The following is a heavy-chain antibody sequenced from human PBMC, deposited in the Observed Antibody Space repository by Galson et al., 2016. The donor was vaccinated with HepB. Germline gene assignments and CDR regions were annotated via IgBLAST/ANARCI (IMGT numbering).Heavy chain of an antibody. V-gene: IGHV3-30*19. CDR1: GFTLTTYA. Sequence: SLRLSCAVSGFTLTTYAMHWVRQAPGKGLEWVAVISADGSTTYYADSVKGRFTISRETSNNTLYLQMNTLTPADTAVYYCAPGRWSYSNTWYESFGHWGQGSLVTVSS. J-gene: IGHJ4*02. CDR3: APGRWSYSNTWYESFGH. D-gene: IGHD6-13*01. CDR2: ISADGSTT.